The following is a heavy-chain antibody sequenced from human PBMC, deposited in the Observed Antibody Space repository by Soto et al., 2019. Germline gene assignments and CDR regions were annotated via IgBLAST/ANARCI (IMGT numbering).Heavy chain of an antibody. CDR2: IYYSGST. CDR3: ARDRGYCTNGVCHPGGWFDP. J-gene: IGHJ5*02. CDR1: GGSISSYY. V-gene: IGHV4-59*01. Sequence: WETLSLTCTVSGGSISSYYWSWIRQPPGKGLEWIGYIYYSGSTNYNPSLKSRVTISVDTSKNQFSLKLSSVTAADTAVYYCARDRGYCTNGVCHPGGWFDPWGQGTLVTVSS. D-gene: IGHD2-8*01.